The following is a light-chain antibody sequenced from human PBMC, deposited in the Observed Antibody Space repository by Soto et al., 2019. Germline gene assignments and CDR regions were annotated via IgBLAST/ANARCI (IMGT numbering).Light chain of an antibody. V-gene: IGLV2-14*01. Sequence: QSVLTQPVSVSGSPGQSITISCTGTSSDVGGYNYVSWYQQHPGKAPKLMIDEVSDRPSGVSNRFSGSKSGNTASLTISGLQAEDEADYYCSSYTSSSTLVFGTGTKVTV. CDR2: EVS. J-gene: IGLJ1*01. CDR1: SSDVGGYNY. CDR3: SSYTSSSTLV.